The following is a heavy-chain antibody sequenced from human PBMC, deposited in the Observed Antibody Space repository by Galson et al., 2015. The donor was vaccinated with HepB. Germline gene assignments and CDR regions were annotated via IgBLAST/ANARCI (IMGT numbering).Heavy chain of an antibody. CDR3: ARVLMLGGSYSVYYYYYGMDV. J-gene: IGHJ6*02. CDR1: GFTFSSYA. D-gene: IGHD1-26*01. Sequence: SLRLSCAASGFTFSSYAMHWVRQAPGKGLEWVAVISYDGSNKYYADSVKGRFTISRDNSKNTLYLQMNSLRAEDTAVYYCARVLMLGGSYSVYYYYYGMDVWGQGTTVTVSS. V-gene: IGHV3-30-3*01. CDR2: ISYDGSNK.